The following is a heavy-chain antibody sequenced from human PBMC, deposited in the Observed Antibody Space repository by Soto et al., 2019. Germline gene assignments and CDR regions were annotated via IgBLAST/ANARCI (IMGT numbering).Heavy chain of an antibody. D-gene: IGHD1-26*01. CDR2: IITIIGTT. CDR3: ASTGSYSVIVFDY. CDR1: GATFSSYA. V-gene: IGHV1-69*06. J-gene: IGHJ4*02. Sequence: SVKVSCKASGATFSSYAISWVRQAPGQGLEWIGGIITIIGTTHYAQKFQGRVTITADTSTSTAYMELRRLRSEDTAVYYCASTGSYSVIVFDYWGQGTLVTVS.